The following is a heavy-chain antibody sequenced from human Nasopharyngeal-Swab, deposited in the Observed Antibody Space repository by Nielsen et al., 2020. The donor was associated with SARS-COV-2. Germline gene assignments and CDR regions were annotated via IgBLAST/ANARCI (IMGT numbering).Heavy chain of an antibody. CDR2: IYHSGST. CDR3: ARDPDYGRKRRGGWFDP. Sequence: SETLSLTCTVSGYSISSGYYWGWIRQPPGKGLEWIGSIYHSGSTYYNPSLKSRVTISVDTSKNQFPLKLSSVTAADTAVYYCARDPDYGRKRRGGWFDPWGQGTLVTVSS. D-gene: IGHD4-17*01. V-gene: IGHV4-38-2*02. J-gene: IGHJ5*02. CDR1: GYSISSGYY.